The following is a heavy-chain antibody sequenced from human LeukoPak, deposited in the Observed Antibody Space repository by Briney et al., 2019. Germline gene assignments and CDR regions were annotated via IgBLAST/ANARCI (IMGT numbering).Heavy chain of an antibody. D-gene: IGHD5-24*01. V-gene: IGHV4-4*07. J-gene: IGHJ4*02. CDR1: GGSISSYY. CDR3: ARDSGDGYNAYFDY. CDR2: IYTSGST. Sequence: SETLSLICTVSGGSISSYYWSWIRQPAGKGLEWIGRIYTSGSTNYNPSLKSRVTMSVDTSKNQFSLKLSSVTAADTAVYYCARDSGDGYNAYFDYWGQGTLVTVSS.